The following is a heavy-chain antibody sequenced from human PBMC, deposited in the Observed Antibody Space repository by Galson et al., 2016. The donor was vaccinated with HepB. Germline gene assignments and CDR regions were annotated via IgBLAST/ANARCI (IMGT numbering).Heavy chain of an antibody. CDR2: ITWNGDST. J-gene: IGHJ4*02. D-gene: IGHD3-9*01. CDR3: AKDIRHHHRILTGYSGDFDY. V-gene: IGHV3-43D*03. Sequence: SLRLSCAASGFTFEDYAMYWVRQGPGTGLEWVSLITWNGDSTYYADSVEGRFTISRDNSKNSLFLQMDSLRAEDTALYYCAKDIRHHHRILTGYSGDFDYWGQGALDTVSS. CDR1: GFTFEDYA.